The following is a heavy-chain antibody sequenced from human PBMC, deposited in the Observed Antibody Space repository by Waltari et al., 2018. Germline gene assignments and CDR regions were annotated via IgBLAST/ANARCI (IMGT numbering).Heavy chain of an antibody. D-gene: IGHD6-13*01. V-gene: IGHV3-7*04. CDR3: ARDRSTGHYHYGMDV. J-gene: IGHJ6*02. Sequence: EVQLVESGGDLVQPGGSLRVSCAASGFSFSNYWMTWVRQAPGKGLEWVAKLKEDGSEKYYLDSVKGRFTLSRDNAKNSLYLQMDSLRAEDTAVYYCARDRSTGHYHYGMDVWGQGTTVTVS. CDR1: GFSFSNYW. CDR2: LKEDGSEK.